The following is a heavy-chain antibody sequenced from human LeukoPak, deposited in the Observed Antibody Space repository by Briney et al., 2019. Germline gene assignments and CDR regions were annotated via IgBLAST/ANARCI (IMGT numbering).Heavy chain of an antibody. CDR1: GGSISSGDYY. D-gene: IGHD3-22*01. CDR2: IYYSGST. V-gene: IGHV4-30-4*08. CDR3: ARGGNAVVITGNFDY. J-gene: IGHJ4*02. Sequence: SETLSLTCTVSGGSISSGDYYWSWIRQPPGKGLEWIGYIYYSGSTYYNPSLKSRVTISVDTSKNQFSLKLSSVTAADTAVYYCARGGNAVVITGNFDYWGQGTLVTVSS.